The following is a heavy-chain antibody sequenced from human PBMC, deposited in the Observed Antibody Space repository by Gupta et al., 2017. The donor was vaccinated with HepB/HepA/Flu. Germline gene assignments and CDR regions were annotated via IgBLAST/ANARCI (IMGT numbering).Heavy chain of an antibody. D-gene: IGHD1-26*01. CDR2: ISSSGSTI. Sequence: EVQLVESGGGLVQPGGSLRLSCAASGFTFSSYEMNWVRQAPGKGLEWVSYISSSGSTIYYADSVKGRFTISRDNAKNSLYLQMNSLRAEDTAVYYCARDAVVGWELPPGGLDYWGQGTLVTVSS. J-gene: IGHJ4*02. CDR3: ARDAVVGWELPPGGLDY. V-gene: IGHV3-48*03. CDR1: GFTFSSYE.